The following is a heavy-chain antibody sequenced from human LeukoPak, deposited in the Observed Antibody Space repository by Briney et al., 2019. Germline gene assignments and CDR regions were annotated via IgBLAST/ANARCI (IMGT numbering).Heavy chain of an antibody. V-gene: IGHV3-48*04. CDR2: ISSSSSTI. CDR1: GFTFSSYS. J-gene: IGHJ1*01. D-gene: IGHD4-17*01. CDR3: ARDSQDETWGAHDYGEGKYFQH. Sequence: GGSLRLSCAAPGFTFSSYSMNWVRQAPGKGLEWVSYISSSSSTIYYADSVKGRFTISRDNAKNSLYLQMNSLRAEDTAVYYCARDSQDETWGAHDYGEGKYFQHWGQGTLVTVSS.